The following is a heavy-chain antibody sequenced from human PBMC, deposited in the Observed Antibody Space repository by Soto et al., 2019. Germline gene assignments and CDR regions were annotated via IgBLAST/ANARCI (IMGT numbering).Heavy chain of an antibody. Sequence: PSETLSLTCTVSGGSISNYYWSWFRQTPGKGLEWIGYVHDSWGSNYNPSLKSRVAISLDTSKSHFSLKLNSVTAADTAVYYCASNRGGYSGFDYYYWGQGTLVTVSS. CDR3: ASNRGGYSGFDYYY. D-gene: IGHD5-12*01. J-gene: IGHJ4*02. CDR2: VHDSWGS. V-gene: IGHV4-59*12. CDR1: GGSISNYY.